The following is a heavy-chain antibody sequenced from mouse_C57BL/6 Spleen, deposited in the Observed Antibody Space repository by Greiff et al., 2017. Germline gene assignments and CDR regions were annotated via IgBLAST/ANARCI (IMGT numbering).Heavy chain of an antibody. CDR2: IYPRSGNT. V-gene: IGHV1-81*01. CDR3: ARSGIGYYYGSSYVLAY. D-gene: IGHD1-1*01. J-gene: IGHJ3*01. CDR1: GYTFTSYG. Sequence: QVQLQQSGAELARPGASVKLSCKASGYTFTSYGISWVKQRTGQGLEWIGEIYPRSGNTYYNEKFKGKATLTADKSSSTAYMGLRSLTSEDSAVYFCARSGIGYYYGSSYVLAYWGQGTLVTVSA.